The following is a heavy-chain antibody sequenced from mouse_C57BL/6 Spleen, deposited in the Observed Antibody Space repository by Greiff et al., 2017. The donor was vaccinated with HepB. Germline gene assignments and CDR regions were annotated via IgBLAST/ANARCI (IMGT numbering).Heavy chain of an antibody. Sequence: VQLQQSGAELVRPGASVKLSCTASGFNIKDYYMHWVKQRPEQGLEWIGRIDPEDGDTEYAPKFQGKATMTADTSSNTAYLQLSSLAAEDTAVYYCTTLITTVVATDAMDYWGQGTSVTVSS. J-gene: IGHJ4*01. CDR2: IDPEDGDT. CDR1: GFNIKDYY. CDR3: TTLITTVVATDAMDY. D-gene: IGHD1-1*01. V-gene: IGHV14-1*01.